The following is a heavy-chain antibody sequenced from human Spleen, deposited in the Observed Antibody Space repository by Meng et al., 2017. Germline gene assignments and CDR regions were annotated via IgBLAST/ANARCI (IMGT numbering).Heavy chain of an antibody. J-gene: IGHJ4*02. CDR2: INPKSGDT. V-gene: IGHV1-2*06. CDR1: GYTFPDYW. Sequence: QVRLVQSGAEWKKPGASVKVSCKASGYTFPDYWLHWVRRAPGQGLEWMGRINPKSGDTHYAQRFQGRVTMTGDTSISTAYMELSGLRSDDTAMYYCARDEDISAAGKLFGDYWGQGTLVTVSS. CDR3: ARDEDISAAGKLFGDY. D-gene: IGHD6-13*01.